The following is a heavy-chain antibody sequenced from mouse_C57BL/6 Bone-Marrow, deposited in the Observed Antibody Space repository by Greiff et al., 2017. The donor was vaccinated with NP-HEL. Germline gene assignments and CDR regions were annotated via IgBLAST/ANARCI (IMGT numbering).Heavy chain of an antibody. V-gene: IGHV5-12*01. J-gene: IGHJ4*01. CDR3: ARQGITTVAHYYAMDY. D-gene: IGHD1-1*01. CDR1: GFTFSDYY. CDR2: ISNGGGST. Sequence: EVQRVESGGGLVQPGGSLKLSCAASGFTFSDYYMYWVRQTPEKRLEWVAYISNGGGSTYYPDTVKGRFTISRDNAKNTLYLQMSRLKSEDTAMYYCARQGITTVAHYYAMDYWGQGTSVTVSS.